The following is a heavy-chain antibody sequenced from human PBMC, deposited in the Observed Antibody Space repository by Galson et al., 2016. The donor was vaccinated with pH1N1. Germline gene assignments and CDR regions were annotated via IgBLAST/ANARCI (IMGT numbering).Heavy chain of an antibody. V-gene: IGHV2-70*04. J-gene: IGHJ4*02. CDR3: ARGPRRTWYLDY. Sequence: PALVKPTQTLTLTCTFSGFSLTTSGMRVSWIRQAPGKALEWLARIDWDDDKFYNTSLKTRLTISKDTSRNQVVLTMSNTDPVDTATYYGARGPRRTWYLDYWGQGPLVTVSS. D-gene: IGHD2-15*01. CDR2: IDWDDDK. CDR1: GFSLTTSGMR.